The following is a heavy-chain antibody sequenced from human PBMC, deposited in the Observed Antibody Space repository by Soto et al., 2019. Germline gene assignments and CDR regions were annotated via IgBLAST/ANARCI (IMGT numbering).Heavy chain of an antibody. CDR2: INTYNGNS. D-gene: IGHD2-15*01. Sequence: QVQLVQSAAEVKQPGASVKVSCKASGYTLTNYAISWVRQAPGQGPEWMGWINTYNGNSNYAQKFQGRVTMTTDTSTNTDYMELRSLTSDDTAVYYCAKNCTGGSCFCFYWGQGTLVTVSS. CDR3: AKNCTGGSCFCFY. CDR1: GYTLTNYA. V-gene: IGHV1-18*01. J-gene: IGHJ4*02.